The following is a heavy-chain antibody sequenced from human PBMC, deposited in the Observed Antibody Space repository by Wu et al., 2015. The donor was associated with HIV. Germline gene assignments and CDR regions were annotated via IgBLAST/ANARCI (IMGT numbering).Heavy chain of an antibody. CDR1: GYTFNSYD. D-gene: IGHD6-6*01. CDR2: MNPNSGNT. CDR3: AREYSSSSYYYHYYMDV. J-gene: IGHJ6*03. Sequence: QVQLVQSGAEVKKPGASVKVSCKASGYTFNSYDINWVRQAAGQGLEWMGWMNPNSGNTGYAQKFQGRVTITRNTSISTAYMELSSLRSEDTAVYYCAREYSSSSYYYHYYMDVWGKGTTVTVSS. V-gene: IGHV1-8*03.